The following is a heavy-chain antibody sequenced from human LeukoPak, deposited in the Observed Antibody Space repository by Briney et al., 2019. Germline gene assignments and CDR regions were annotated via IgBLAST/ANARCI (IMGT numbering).Heavy chain of an antibody. CDR2: IYYSGST. Sequence: SETLSLTCTVSGGSISSSSYYWGWIRQPPGKGLEWIGSIYYSGSTYYNPSLKSRVTISVDTSKNQFSLKLSSVTAADTAVYYCARDRLTKIGVGSNYSDYWGQGTLVTVSS. CDR3: ARDRLTKIGVGSNYSDY. CDR1: GGSISSSSYY. D-gene: IGHD4/OR15-4a*01. J-gene: IGHJ4*02. V-gene: IGHV4-39*07.